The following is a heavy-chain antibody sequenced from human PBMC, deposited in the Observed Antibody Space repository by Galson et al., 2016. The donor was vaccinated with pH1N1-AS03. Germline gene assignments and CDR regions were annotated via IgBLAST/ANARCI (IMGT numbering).Heavy chain of an antibody. CDR1: GGYFRSSNYY. V-gene: IGHV4-39*07. D-gene: IGHD5-18*01. J-gene: IGHJ4*02. CDR3: ARTWIQLWFNGQNTFFDY. CDR2: IYHSGST. Sequence: ETLSLTCTVSGGYFRSSNYYWGWIRQAPGKGLEWIASIYHSGSTYHNPSLKSRVTIAVDTSKNQFSLKVSSVTAADTAVYYCARTWIQLWFNGQNTFFDYWGQGTLVTVSS.